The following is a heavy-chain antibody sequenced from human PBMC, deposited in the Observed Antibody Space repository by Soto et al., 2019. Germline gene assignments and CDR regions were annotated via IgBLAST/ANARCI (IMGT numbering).Heavy chain of an antibody. CDR3: ASQLGRHTGFDN. J-gene: IGHJ4*02. D-gene: IGHD6-6*01. CDR1: GFTVSSNY. Sequence: EVQLVESGGGLIQPGGSLRLSCAASGFTVSSNYMSWVRQAPGKGLEWVSVLYSGGSTYYADSVKGRFTISRDNSKNSWYLQMNTLSAEDTAVYYCASQLGRHTGFDNWGRGALVTVSS. V-gene: IGHV3-53*01. CDR2: LYSGGST.